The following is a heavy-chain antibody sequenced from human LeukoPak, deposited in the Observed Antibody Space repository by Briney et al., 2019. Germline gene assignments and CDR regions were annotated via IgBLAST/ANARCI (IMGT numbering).Heavy chain of an antibody. CDR3: ARGPGYCSSTSCLNFDY. Sequence: SETLSLTCAVYGGSFSGYYWSWIRQPPGKGLEWIGEINHSGSTNYNPSLKSRVTISVDTSKNQCSLKRSSVTAADTAVYYCARGPGYCSSTSCLNFDYWGQGTLVTVSS. V-gene: IGHV4-34*01. CDR2: INHSGST. D-gene: IGHD2-2*01. CDR1: GGSFSGYY. J-gene: IGHJ4*02.